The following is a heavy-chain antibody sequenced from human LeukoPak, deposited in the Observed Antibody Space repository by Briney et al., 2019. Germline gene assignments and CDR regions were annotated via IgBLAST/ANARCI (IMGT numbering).Heavy chain of an antibody. CDR2: INPNGGST. D-gene: IGHD4/OR15-4a*01. V-gene: IGHV1-46*01. Sequence: ASVKVSCKASGYTFSSYYMHWVRHAPGQGLEWMGIINPNGGSTTYAQKFQGRVTLTGDMSTSTVYMELSSLRSEDTAVYYCARDRGLTNSFDYWGQGTLVTVSS. J-gene: IGHJ4*02. CDR3: ARDRGLTNSFDY. CDR1: GYTFSSYY.